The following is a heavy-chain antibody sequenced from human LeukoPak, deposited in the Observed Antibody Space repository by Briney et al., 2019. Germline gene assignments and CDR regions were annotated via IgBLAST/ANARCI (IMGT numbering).Heavy chain of an antibody. CDR3: ARGPYYDFWSGYSTYGGIDY. V-gene: IGHV3-74*01. CDR1: GFVFSGYW. CDR2: INSDGSSI. D-gene: IGHD3-3*01. Sequence: GGSLRLSCAASGFVFSGYWMHWVRQVPGRGLVWVSRINSDGSSISHADSVKGRFTISRDNSKNTLYLQMNSLRAEDTAVYYCARGPYYDFWSGYSTYGGIDYWGQGTLVTVSS. J-gene: IGHJ4*02.